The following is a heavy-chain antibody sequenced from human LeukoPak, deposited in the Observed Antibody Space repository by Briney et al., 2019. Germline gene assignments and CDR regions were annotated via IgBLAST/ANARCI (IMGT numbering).Heavy chain of an antibody. CDR1: GFIFSNHG. Sequence: GGSLRLSCAASGFIFSNHGMNWVRQAPGKGLEWVSGISPRGDITYYTDSVKGRFTVSRDNFKNTVHLQVNSLRPEDTAVYFCAKDDAWIRFASWGQGILVTVSS. V-gene: IGHV3-23*01. CDR2: ISPRGDIT. D-gene: IGHD5-12*01. CDR3: AKDDAWIRFAS. J-gene: IGHJ5*01.